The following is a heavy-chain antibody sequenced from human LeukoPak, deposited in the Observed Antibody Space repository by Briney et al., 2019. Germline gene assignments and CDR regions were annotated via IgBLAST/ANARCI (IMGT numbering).Heavy chain of an antibody. CDR1: GFVFSRDN. D-gene: IGHD3-16*01. V-gene: IGHV3-48*04. CDR3: VREVGRPKTFYFDS. CDR2: ISETI. J-gene: IGHJ4*02. Sequence: GGSLRLSGIASGFVFSRDNMNWVRQAPGKGLEWVAHISETIYYADSVQGRFTISRDNAKNSLYLQMSNLRVDDTAMYYCVREVGRPKTFYFDSWGRGTPVTVSS.